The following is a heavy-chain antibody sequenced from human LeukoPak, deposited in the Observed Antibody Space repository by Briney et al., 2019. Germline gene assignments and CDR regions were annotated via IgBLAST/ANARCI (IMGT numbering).Heavy chain of an antibody. Sequence: GGSLRLSCAASGFTFSSYAMSWVRQAPGKGLEWVSGVSGSGDSTYYADSVKGRFTISRDNSKNTLYLQMNSLRAEDTAVYYCAKVCFPRIAAGLNLDYWGQGTLVTVSS. CDR3: AKVCFPRIAAGLNLDY. CDR1: GFTFSSYA. J-gene: IGHJ4*02. D-gene: IGHD6-13*01. V-gene: IGHV3-23*01. CDR2: VSGSGDST.